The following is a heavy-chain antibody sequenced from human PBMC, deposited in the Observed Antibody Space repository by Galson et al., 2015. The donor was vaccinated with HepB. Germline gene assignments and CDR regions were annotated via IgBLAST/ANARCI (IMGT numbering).Heavy chain of an antibody. CDR3: ARSRIFFNWFDP. J-gene: IGHJ5*01. Sequence: SVKVSCKASGYTFTSFAMHWVRQAPGQSLEWMGWINTGTGNTKYSQKLQDRVTITRDTSASTAYMELSSLKSEDTAVYYCARSRIFFNWFDPWGQGTLVTVSS. V-gene: IGHV1-3*04. CDR2: INTGTGNT. CDR1: GYTFTSFA. D-gene: IGHD2-15*01.